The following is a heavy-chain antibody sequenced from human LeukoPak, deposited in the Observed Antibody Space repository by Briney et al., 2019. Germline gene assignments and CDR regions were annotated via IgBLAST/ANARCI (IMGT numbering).Heavy chain of an antibody. CDR1: GYTFDVYY. J-gene: IGHJ2*01. Sequence: GASVKVSCKASGYTFDVYYIHWVRQAPGQGPEWMGIFNPSGSNTNYAQRFQGRVTLTRDTSTTTVYMDLSGLRPEDTAVYYCARGRTVTNDFDLWGRGTLLTVSS. V-gene: IGHV1-46*02. CDR2: FNPSGSNT. CDR3: ARGRTVTNDFDL. D-gene: IGHD4-17*01.